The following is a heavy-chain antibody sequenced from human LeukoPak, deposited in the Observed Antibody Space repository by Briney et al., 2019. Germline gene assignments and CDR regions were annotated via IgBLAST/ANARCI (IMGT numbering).Heavy chain of an antibody. CDR3: ARGFHGSGSYYGSSWFDP. V-gene: IGHV4-31*03. J-gene: IGHJ5*02. CDR2: IYYSGST. Sequence: SQTLSLTCTVSGGSISSGGYYWSWIRQHPGKGLEWIGYIYYSGSTYYNPSLKSRVTISVDTSKNQFSLKLSSVTAADTAVYYCARGFHGSGSYYGSSWFDPWGQGTLVTVSS. D-gene: IGHD3-10*01. CDR1: GGSISSGGYY.